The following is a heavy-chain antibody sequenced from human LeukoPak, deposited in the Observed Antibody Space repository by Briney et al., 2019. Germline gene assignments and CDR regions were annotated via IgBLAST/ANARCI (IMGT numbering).Heavy chain of an antibody. CDR3: ARGPSHGAFDI. CDR2: INPNSGGT. CDR1: GYTFTGYY. J-gene: IGHJ3*02. Sequence: ASVKVSCKASGYTFTGYYMHWVRQAPGQGPEWMGWINPNSGGTSYAQIFQGRVTMTRDTSISTVYMELSRLKSDDTAVYYCARGPSHGAFDIWGQGTMVTVSS. V-gene: IGHV1-2*02.